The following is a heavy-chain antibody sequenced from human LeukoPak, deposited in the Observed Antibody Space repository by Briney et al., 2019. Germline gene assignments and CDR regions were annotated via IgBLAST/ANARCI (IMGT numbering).Heavy chain of an antibody. Sequence: ASVKVSCKASGYTFTSYGISWVRQAPGQGLEWMGWISAYNGNTNYAQKLQGRVTMTTDTSTSTAYMELRSLRSDDTAVYYCARDVSGATFSWFDPWGQGTLVTVSS. CDR3: ARDVSGATFSWFDP. CDR2: ISAYNGNT. J-gene: IGHJ5*02. D-gene: IGHD5-24*01. V-gene: IGHV1-18*01. CDR1: GYTFTSYG.